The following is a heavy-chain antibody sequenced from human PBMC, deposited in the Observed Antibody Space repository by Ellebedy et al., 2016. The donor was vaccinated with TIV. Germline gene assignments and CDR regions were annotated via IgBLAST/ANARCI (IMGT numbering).Heavy chain of an antibody. J-gene: IGHJ4*02. CDR1: GGSISSRSYY. D-gene: IGHD2-15*01. Sequence: PSETLSLTCTVPGGSISSRSYYWGWLRQPPGKGLEWIGSIYYSGKTYYNPSLESRVTISVDTTKNQFSLRLSSVTAADTSVYYCARHRDGGVVALAARNYYFDDWGQGTLVTVSS. CDR2: IYYSGKT. CDR3: ARHRDGGVVALAARNYYFDD. V-gene: IGHV4-39*01.